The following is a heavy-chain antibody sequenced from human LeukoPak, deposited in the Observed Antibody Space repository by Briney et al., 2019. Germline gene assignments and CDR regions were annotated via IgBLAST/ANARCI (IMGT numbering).Heavy chain of an antibody. J-gene: IGHJ4*02. CDR2: IIPIFGTA. CDR3: AIAAAGTGGYYFDY. D-gene: IGHD6-13*01. CDR1: GGTSSSYA. Sequence: SVKVSCKASGGTSSSYAISWVRQAPGQGLEWMGGIIPIFGTANYAQKFQGRVTITTDESTSTAYMELSSLRSEDTAVYYCAIAAAGTGGYYFDYWGQGTLVTVSS. V-gene: IGHV1-69*05.